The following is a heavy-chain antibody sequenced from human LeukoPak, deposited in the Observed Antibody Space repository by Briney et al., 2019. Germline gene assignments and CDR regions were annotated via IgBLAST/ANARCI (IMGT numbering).Heavy chain of an antibody. CDR2: ISGSGGST. J-gene: IGHJ3*02. Sequence: PGGSLRLSCAASGFTLSSYAMSWARQAPGKGLEWVSTISGSGGSTYYADSVKGRFTISRDNSKNTLYLQMSSLRAEDTAVYYCAKHLFLNPTTSNDAFNIWGQGTMVTVSS. CDR3: AKHLFLNPTTSNDAFNI. D-gene: IGHD4-17*01. V-gene: IGHV3-23*01. CDR1: GFTLSSYA.